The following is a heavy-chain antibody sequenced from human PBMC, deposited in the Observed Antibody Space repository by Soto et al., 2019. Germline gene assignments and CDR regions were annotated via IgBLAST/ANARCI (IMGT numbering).Heavy chain of an antibody. V-gene: IGHV4-30-4*01. D-gene: IGHD5-18*01. J-gene: IGHJ4*02. CDR1: GGSVTSDEDY. CDR2: ISNSGST. CDR3: ATESGSTYGYCDH. Sequence: SETLSLTFTVSGGSVTSDEDYWTWIRQSPGKGLEWIGYISNSGSTGYKRSLKTRLSMSVDRSKNQFTLRLTSVTAADTAVYLCATESGSTYGYCDHWGQGTQVTVSS.